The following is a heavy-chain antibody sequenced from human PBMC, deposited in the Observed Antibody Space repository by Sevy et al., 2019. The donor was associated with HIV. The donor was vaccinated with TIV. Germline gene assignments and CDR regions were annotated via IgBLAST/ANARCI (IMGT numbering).Heavy chain of an antibody. D-gene: IGHD2-15*01. CDR1: GGSFSGYY. Sequence: SETLSLTCAVYGGSFSGYYWSWIRQPPGKGLEWIGEINHSGSTNYNPSLKSRVTISVDTSKNQFSLKLSSVTAADTAVYYCAREQRGIVVVVAAKRYYYGMDVWGQGTTVTVSS. CDR3: AREQRGIVVVVAAKRYYYGMDV. J-gene: IGHJ6*02. CDR2: INHSGST. V-gene: IGHV4-34*01.